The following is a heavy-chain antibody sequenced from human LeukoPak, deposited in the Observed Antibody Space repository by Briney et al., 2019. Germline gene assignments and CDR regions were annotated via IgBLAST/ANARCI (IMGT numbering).Heavy chain of an antibody. CDR1: GFTFSPYS. V-gene: IGHV3-21*01. D-gene: IGHD2-2*02. CDR3: ARSYCSSSTCYRIFDD. Sequence: GGSLRLSCTASGFTFSPYSMNWVRQAPGKGLEWVSSSSSSSSYIFYSDSVKGRFTISRDDAGNSLDLQMNSLRAEDTAVYYCARSYCSSSTCYRIFDDWGQGTLVTVSS. CDR2: SSSSSSYI. J-gene: IGHJ4*02.